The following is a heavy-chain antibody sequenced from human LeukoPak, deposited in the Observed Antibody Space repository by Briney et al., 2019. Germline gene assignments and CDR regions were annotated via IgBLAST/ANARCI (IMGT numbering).Heavy chain of an antibody. CDR3: ARRGIRDGYNYADY. CDR2: TYPDDSDT. D-gene: IGHD5-24*01. CDR1: GYSFTNYW. V-gene: IGHV5-51*01. Sequence: GESLKISCKGSGYSFTNYWVAWVRQMPGKGLEWMGITYPDDSDTRYSPSFQGQVTFSADKSISTAYLQWSSLKASDSATYYCARRGIRDGYNYADYWGQGTLVTVSS. J-gene: IGHJ4*02.